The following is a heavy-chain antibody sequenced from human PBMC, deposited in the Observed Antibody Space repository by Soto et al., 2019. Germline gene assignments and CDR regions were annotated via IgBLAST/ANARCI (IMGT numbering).Heavy chain of an antibody. CDR2: ISYDGSNK. J-gene: IGHJ5*02. D-gene: IGHD3-16*01. V-gene: IGHV3-30*18. CDR3: AKASLGSTKVGWFGP. Sequence: GGSLRLSCAASGFTFSSYGMHWVRQAPGKGLEWVAVISYDGSNKYYADSVKGRFTISRDNSKNTLYLQMNSLRAEDTAVYYCAKASLGSTKVGWFGPWGQGTLVTVSS. CDR1: GFTFSSYG.